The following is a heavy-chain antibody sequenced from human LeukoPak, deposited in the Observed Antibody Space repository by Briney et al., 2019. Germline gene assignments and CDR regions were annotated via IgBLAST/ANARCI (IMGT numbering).Heavy chain of an antibody. Sequence: SETLSLTCTVSGGSTSSYYWSWIRQPPGKELEWIGYIYYSGSTNYNPSLKSRVTISVDTSKNQFSLKLSSVTAADTAVYYCARTYDSSGYLRFDYWGQGTLVTVSS. V-gene: IGHV4-59*08. CDR3: ARTYDSSGYLRFDY. D-gene: IGHD3-22*01. CDR2: IYYSGST. CDR1: GGSTSSYY. J-gene: IGHJ4*02.